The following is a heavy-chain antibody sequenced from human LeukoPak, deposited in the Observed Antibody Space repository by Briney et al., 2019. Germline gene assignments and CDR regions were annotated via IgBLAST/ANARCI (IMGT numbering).Heavy chain of an antibody. D-gene: IGHD1-26*01. CDR3: AKDEWELPDY. CDR2: VRYDGSNK. Sequence: GGSLRLSCAASGFTFSSYGMHWVRQAPGKGLEWVAFVRYDGSNKYCADSVEGRFTISRDNSKNTLYLQMNSLRAEDTAVYYCAKDEWELPDYWGQGTLVTVSS. CDR1: GFTFSSYG. V-gene: IGHV3-30*02. J-gene: IGHJ4*02.